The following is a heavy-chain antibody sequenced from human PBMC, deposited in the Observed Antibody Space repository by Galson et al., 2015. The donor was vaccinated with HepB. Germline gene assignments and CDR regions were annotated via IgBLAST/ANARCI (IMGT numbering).Heavy chain of an antibody. J-gene: IGHJ3*01. Sequence: SVKVSCKASGYKFTSYGISWVRQAPGQGLEWMAWISAYNGDTNYAQKFHGRVTMTTDTSTSTAYMELRSLRSDDTAVYCCARDGNGYYYVPFDLWGLGTMVTVSS. D-gene: IGHD3-22*01. CDR2: ISAYNGDT. CDR1: GYKFTSYG. V-gene: IGHV1-18*01. CDR3: ARDGNGYYYVPFDL.